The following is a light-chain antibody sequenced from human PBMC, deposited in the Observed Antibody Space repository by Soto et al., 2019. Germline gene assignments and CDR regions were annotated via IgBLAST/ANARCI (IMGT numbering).Light chain of an antibody. V-gene: IGKV1-39*01. Sequence: DIQMTQSPSSLSASVGDRITITCRASQSISGFLNWYQQKPGKAPKLLIYSASSLQSGVPSRFSGSGSGTDFTHTINNLQPEDFATYYCQQSYSSPPITFGQGTRLEIK. CDR1: QSISGF. J-gene: IGKJ5*01. CDR2: SAS. CDR3: QQSYSSPPIT.